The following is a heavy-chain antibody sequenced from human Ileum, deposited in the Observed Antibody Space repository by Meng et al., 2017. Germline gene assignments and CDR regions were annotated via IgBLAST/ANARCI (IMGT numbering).Heavy chain of an antibody. CDR2: IDHLGIA. J-gene: IGHJ4*02. V-gene: IGHV4-4*02. D-gene: IGHD4-23*01. CDR1: GASMSVVSY. CDR3: ARHGGYYQDF. Sequence: RLWGWGPGLGKASGTLSLTCSVSGASMSVVSYWSWVRQSPGKGLEWIGQIDHLGIAYYKPSLKSRVTMSIDQSKSQFSLRLTSVSAADTAVYYCARHGGYYQDFWGQGTLVTVSS.